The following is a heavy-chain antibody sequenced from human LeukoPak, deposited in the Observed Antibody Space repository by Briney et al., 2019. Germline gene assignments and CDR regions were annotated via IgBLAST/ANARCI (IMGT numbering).Heavy chain of an antibody. J-gene: IGHJ4*02. CDR1: GGSFSGYY. CDR3: ARAFLYYYDSSGYLDY. Sequence: PSETLSLTCAVYGGSFSGYYWSWIRQPPGKGLEWIGEINHSGSTNYNPSLKSRVTISVDTSKNQFSLKLSSVTAADTAVYYCARAFLYYYDSSGYLDYWGQGTLVTVSS. V-gene: IGHV4-34*01. CDR2: INHSGST. D-gene: IGHD3-22*01.